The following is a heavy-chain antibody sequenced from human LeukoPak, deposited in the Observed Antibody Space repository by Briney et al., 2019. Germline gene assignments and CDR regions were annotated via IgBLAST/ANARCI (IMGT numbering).Heavy chain of an antibody. CDR1: GFTFSSYA. CDR2: ISGSGGST. V-gene: IGHV3-23*01. Sequence: GGSLRLSCAASGFTFSSYAMSWVRQAPGKGLEWVSAISGSGGSTYYADSVKGRFTISRDNSKNTLYLQMNSLRAEDTAVYYCAKVLPPLGTFINIVVRGAFDIWGQGTMVTVSS. D-gene: IGHD2-15*01. CDR3: AKVLPPLGTFINIVVRGAFDI. J-gene: IGHJ3*02.